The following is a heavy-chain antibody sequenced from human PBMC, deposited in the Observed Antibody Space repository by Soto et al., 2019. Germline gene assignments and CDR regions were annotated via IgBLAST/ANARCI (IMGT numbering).Heavy chain of an antibody. Sequence: QVQLVESGGGVVQPGRSLRLSCAASGFTFSRYGVHWVRQAPGKGLEWVAVISYDGSNKYYADSVKGRFTISRDNSKNTLYLQMNSLRAEDTAVYYCAKTGYSSSTSCYTFDYWGQGTLVTVSS. V-gene: IGHV3-30*18. J-gene: IGHJ4*02. D-gene: IGHD2-2*02. CDR2: ISYDGSNK. CDR1: GFTFSRYG. CDR3: AKTGYSSSTSCYTFDY.